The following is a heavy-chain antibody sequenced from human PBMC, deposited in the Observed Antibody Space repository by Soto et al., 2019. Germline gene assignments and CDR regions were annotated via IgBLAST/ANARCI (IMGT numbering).Heavy chain of an antibody. Sequence: SQTLSLTCAISGDSVSSNSAAWNWIRQSPSRGLEWLGRTYYRSKWYNDYAVSVKSRITINPDTSKNQFSLQLNSVPPEDTAVYYCARDITMVRGAYTPFYYGMDVWGQGTTVTVSS. J-gene: IGHJ6*02. CDR2: TYYRSKWYN. CDR3: ARDITMVRGAYTPFYYGMDV. V-gene: IGHV6-1*01. D-gene: IGHD3-10*01. CDR1: GDSVSSNSAA.